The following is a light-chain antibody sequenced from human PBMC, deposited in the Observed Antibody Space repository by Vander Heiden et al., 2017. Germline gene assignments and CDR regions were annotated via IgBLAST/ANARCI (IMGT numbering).Light chain of an antibody. J-gene: IGKJ5*01. CDR3: RQSASTPIT. CDR2: AAA. Sequence: DVQMSQSPSSRVASVGGSGTITCRARHIIRDSVNCYQQKTGNAPKLLIYAAASLQSGVPSRFSGSGSGTDFSITISSLQPADFATYYCRQSASTPITFGQGTRLEIK. CDR1: HIIRDS. V-gene: IGKV1-39*01.